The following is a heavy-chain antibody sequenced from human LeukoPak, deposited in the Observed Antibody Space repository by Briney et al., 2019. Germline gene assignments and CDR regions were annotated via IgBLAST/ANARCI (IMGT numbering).Heavy chain of an antibody. CDR3: VSHPGGSGWSLYSFDF. CDR2: IYYRGRT. V-gene: IGHV4-39*01. D-gene: IGHD6-19*01. J-gene: IGHJ4*02. Sequence: SETLSLTCSVSGDSFSSSSYHWGWIRPPPGKGLEWIGSIYYRGRTYYNPSLRSRLTISVDTSKNQLSLKLSSVTAADTAVYYCVSHPGGSGWSLYSFDFWGQGTLVTVSS. CDR1: GDSFSSSSYH.